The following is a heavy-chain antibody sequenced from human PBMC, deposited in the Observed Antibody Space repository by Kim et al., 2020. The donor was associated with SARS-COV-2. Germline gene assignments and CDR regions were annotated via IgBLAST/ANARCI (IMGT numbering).Heavy chain of an antibody. CDR2: SDK. Sequence: SDKYDVDSGKGRFTIPRDNAKNSLHLQMNSLRAEDTAMYYCVRAITTASSYWGQGTLVIVSS. CDR3: VRAITTASSY. D-gene: IGHD4-4*01. J-gene: IGHJ4*02. V-gene: IGHV3-7*03.